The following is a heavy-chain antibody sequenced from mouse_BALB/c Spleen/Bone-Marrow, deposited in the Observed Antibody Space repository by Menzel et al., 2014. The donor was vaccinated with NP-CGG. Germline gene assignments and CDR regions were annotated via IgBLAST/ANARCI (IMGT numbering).Heavy chain of an antibody. V-gene: IGHV1-9*01. J-gene: IGHJ1*01. CDR1: GYTFTSYW. CDR3: AREDGLWYFDV. Sequence: VQVVESGAELARPGASVKLSCKASGYTFTSYWIEWVKQRPGHGLEWIGEILPGSDSTNYNEKFKGKATFTADTSSNTAYMQLSSLTSEDSAVYYCAREDGLWYFDVWGAGTTVTVSS. CDR2: ILPGSDST. D-gene: IGHD1-1*01.